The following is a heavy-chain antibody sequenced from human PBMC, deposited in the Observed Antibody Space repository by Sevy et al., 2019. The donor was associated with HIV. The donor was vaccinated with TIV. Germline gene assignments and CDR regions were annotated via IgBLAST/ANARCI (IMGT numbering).Heavy chain of an antibody. J-gene: IGHJ6*02. Sequence: GGSPRLSCAASGFTFSSYSMNWVRQAPGKGLEWVSYISSSSSTIYYADSVKGRFTISRDNAKNSLYLQMNSLRDEDTAVYYCARNEAVRGVITTLDYYYGMDVWGQGTTVTVSS. CDR1: GFTFSSYS. V-gene: IGHV3-48*02. CDR2: ISSSSSTI. D-gene: IGHD3-10*01. CDR3: ARNEAVRGVITTLDYYYGMDV.